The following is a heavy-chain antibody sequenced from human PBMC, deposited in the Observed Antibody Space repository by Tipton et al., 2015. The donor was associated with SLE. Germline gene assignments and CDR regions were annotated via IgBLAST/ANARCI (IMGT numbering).Heavy chain of an antibody. J-gene: IGHJ3*01. Sequence: SLRLSCGASKFTFSTYGMNWVRQAPGRGLEWVSSIGISGDYKYYVDSVKGRFTISRDNAENSLYLQMDSLTAEDTAVYSCARSDCSGGRCNSKAFDVWGQGTMVTVSS. CDR1: KFTFSTYG. V-gene: IGHV3-21*01. CDR3: ARSDCSGGRCNSKAFDV. CDR2: IGISGDYK. D-gene: IGHD2-15*01.